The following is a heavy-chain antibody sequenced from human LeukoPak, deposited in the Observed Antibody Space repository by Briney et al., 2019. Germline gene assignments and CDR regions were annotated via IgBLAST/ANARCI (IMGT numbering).Heavy chain of an antibody. CDR1: CLSINSYF. J-gene: IGHJ4*02. CDR2: IYYTGRT. CDR3: AKMTSHGDSGL. D-gene: IGHD2-21*02. V-gene: IGHV4-59*07. Sequence: PADTLSLTYTLSCLSINSYFWSWLGPPAGKGLEWIGYIYYTGRTKYNPSLASRLTISIDTSKSQFSLRLTSVTAADTAVYYCAKMTSHGDSGLWGQGSLVTVSS.